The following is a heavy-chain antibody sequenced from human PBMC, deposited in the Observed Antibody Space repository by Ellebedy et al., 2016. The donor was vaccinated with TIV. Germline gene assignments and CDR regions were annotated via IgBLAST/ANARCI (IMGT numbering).Heavy chain of an antibody. Sequence: GESLKISCAASGFTFSSYSMHWVRQAPGKGLEWVAAISYDGTDKYYADSLKGRFTISRDNSRNTLSLQMNSLRAEDTAVYYCARSGEHDTWGQGTLVTVSS. D-gene: IGHD1-26*01. CDR3: ARSGEHDT. J-gene: IGHJ5*02. CDR2: ISYDGTDK. CDR1: GFTFSSYS. V-gene: IGHV3-30-3*01.